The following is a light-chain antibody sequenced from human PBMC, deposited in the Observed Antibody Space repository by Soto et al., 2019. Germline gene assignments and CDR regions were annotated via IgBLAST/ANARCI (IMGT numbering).Light chain of an antibody. Sequence: SYELTQPPSVSVSPGQTASIICSGDKLGDKYASWYQQKPGQSPVLVIYEDNNRPSGIPERFSGSNSGNTATLTISGTQTMDEADYYCQAWDSSTAVFGGGTKLTVL. V-gene: IGLV3-1*01. CDR3: QAWDSSTAV. J-gene: IGLJ2*01. CDR1: KLGDKY. CDR2: EDN.